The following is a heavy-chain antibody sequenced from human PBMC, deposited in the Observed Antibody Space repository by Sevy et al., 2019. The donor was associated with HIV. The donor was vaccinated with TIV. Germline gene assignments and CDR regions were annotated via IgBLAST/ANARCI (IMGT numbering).Heavy chain of an antibody. Sequence: GGSLRLSCAASGLIFNSYAMSWVRQAPGKGLEWVSTISGHGGSTYYADSVKGRFTISRDNSRKTLDLEMNSLRAEDAALYYCAGGFWSGFDYWGQRSLVTVSS. CDR3: AGGFWSGFDY. J-gene: IGHJ4*02. V-gene: IGHV3-23*01. CDR2: ISGHGGST. CDR1: GLIFNSYA. D-gene: IGHD3-3*01.